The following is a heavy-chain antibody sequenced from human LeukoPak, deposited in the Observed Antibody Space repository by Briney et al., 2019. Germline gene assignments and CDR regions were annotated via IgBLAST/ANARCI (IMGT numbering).Heavy chain of an antibody. J-gene: IGHJ2*01. CDR1: GGSISSYY. Sequence: PSETLSLTCTVSGGSISSYYWSWIRQPPGKGLEWIGYIYYSGSTNYNPSLKSRVTISVDTSKNQFSLKLSSVTAADTAVYYCAGLHYYDISGYDSYWYFDLWGRGTLVTVSS. D-gene: IGHD3-22*01. V-gene: IGHV4-59*01. CDR2: IYYSGST. CDR3: AGLHYYDISGYDSYWYFDL.